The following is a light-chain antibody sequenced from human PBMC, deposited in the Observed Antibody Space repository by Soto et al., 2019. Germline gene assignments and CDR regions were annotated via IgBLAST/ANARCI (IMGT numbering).Light chain of an antibody. CDR1: QSISSN. CDR3: QHYNDWPPKYT. Sequence: EIAMTQSPPTLSVSPGERATLSCRASQSISSNLAWYQQKPGQAPRLLIYGASTRATDIPTRFSGSGSGTEFTLTISSLQSEDFAVYYCQHYNDWPPKYTFGQGTKLEIK. J-gene: IGKJ2*01. V-gene: IGKV3-15*01. CDR2: GAS.